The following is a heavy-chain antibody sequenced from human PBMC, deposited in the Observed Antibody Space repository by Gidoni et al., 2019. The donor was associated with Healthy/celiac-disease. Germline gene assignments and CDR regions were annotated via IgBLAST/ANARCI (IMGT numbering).Heavy chain of an antibody. Sequence: QVQLVQSGAEGKKPGSSVKVSCKASGGTFSSYAISWVRQAPGQALEWMGGIIPIFGTANYTQKVQGRVTITADESTSTAYMELSSLRSEDSAVYYCARVEVAGWEHYYYYYYMDVWGKGTTVTVSS. V-gene: IGHV1-69*01. CDR3: ARVEVAGWEHYYYYYYMDV. CDR2: IIPIFGTA. J-gene: IGHJ6*03. D-gene: IGHD6-19*01. CDR1: GGTFSSYA.